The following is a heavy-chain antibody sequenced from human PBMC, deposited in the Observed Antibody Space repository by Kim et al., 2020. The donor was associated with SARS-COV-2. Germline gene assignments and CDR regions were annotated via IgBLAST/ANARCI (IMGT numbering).Heavy chain of an antibody. V-gene: IGHV3-23*01. CDR3: AKARLAFDSSGLAGFDY. Sequence: GGSLRLSCPTSGFTFNNYAMSWVRQASGKGLEWVSAISGSGGDTYHADSVKGRFTISRDNSKNTLYLQMNSLRAEDTAVYYCAKARLAFDSSGLAGFDYWGQGTLVTVSS. CDR1: GFTFNNYA. D-gene: IGHD3-22*01. CDR2: ISGSGGDT. J-gene: IGHJ4*02.